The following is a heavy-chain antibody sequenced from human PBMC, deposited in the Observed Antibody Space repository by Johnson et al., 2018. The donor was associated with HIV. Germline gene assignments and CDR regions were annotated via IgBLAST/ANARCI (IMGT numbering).Heavy chain of an antibody. CDR1: GFTFSSYA. Sequence: QVQLVESGGGVVQPGRSLRLSCAASGFTFSSYAMDWVRQAPGKGLEWVAVISYEGSNKYYADSVKGRFTISRDNSKNTVFLQMNSLRSDDTAVYFCARDQAYRSSWAFSFDIWGQGTMVIVSS. CDR3: ARDQAYRSSWAFSFDI. D-gene: IGHD6-13*01. CDR2: ISYEGSNK. J-gene: IGHJ3*02. V-gene: IGHV3-30-3*01.